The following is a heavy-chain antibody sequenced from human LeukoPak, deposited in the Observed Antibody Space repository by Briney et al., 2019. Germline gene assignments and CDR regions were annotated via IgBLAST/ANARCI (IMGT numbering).Heavy chain of an antibody. CDR3: ARDGWNVFFDY. V-gene: IGHV3-23*01. Sequence: GGSLRLSCAASGFTFSSYAMSWVRQAPGKGLEWVSSVSGGGGSTHHADSVKGRFTISRDNYKSTLYLQMNSLGAGDTAVYYCARDGWNVFFDYWGQGALVSVSS. CDR1: GFTFSSYA. CDR2: VSGGGGST. D-gene: IGHD1-1*01. J-gene: IGHJ4*02.